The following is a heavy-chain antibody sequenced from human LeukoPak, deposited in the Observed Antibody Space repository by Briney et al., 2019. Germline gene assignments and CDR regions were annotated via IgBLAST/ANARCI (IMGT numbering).Heavy chain of an antibody. CDR2: ISSSSSYI. V-gene: IGHV3-21*01. J-gene: IGHJ4*02. D-gene: IGHD6-25*01. CDR3: ARGQRLSGNFDY. Sequence: GGSLRLSCAASGFTFSSYAMSWVRQAPGKGLEWVSSISSSSSYIYYADSVKGRFTISRDNAKNSLYLQMNSLRAEDTAVYYCARGQRLSGNFDYWGQGTLVTVSS. CDR1: GFTFSSYA.